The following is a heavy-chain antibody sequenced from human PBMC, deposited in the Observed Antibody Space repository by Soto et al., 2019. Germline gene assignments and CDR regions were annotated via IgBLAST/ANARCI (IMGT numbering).Heavy chain of an antibody. D-gene: IGHD3-3*01. CDR1: GGTFSSYA. V-gene: IGHV1-69*13. Sequence: GASVKVSCKASGGTFSSYAISWVRQAPGQGLEWMGGIIPIFGTANYAQKFQGGVTITADESTSTAYMELSSLRSEDTAVYYCAREKKSSITIFGVVDQYYFDYWGQGTLVTVSS. CDR2: IIPIFGTA. J-gene: IGHJ4*02. CDR3: AREKKSSITIFGVVDQYYFDY.